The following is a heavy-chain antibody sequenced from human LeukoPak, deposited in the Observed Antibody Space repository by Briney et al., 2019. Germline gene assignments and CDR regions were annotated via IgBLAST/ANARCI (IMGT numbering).Heavy chain of an antibody. V-gene: IGHV1-69*04. CDR2: IILILDIA. Sequence: GASVKVSCKTSGGTFNNYIISWVRQAPGQGLEWVGTIILILDIANYAQKFHGRVAITADTSTSTAYMELSDLGSEDTAVYFCAREPEGLTTESHWGQGTLVTVSS. D-gene: IGHD1-14*01. CDR3: AREPEGLTTESH. CDR1: GGTFNNYI. J-gene: IGHJ4*02.